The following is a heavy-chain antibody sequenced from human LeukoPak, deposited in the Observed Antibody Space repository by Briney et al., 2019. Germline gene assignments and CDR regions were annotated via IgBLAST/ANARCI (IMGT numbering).Heavy chain of an antibody. Sequence: GASVKVSCKASNYTFTTYGISWVRQAPGQGLEWMGWISAYNGNTNYAQKLQGRVTMTTDTSTSTAYMELSSLRSEDTAVYYCADLVYCSSSSCYEPFNQTWGQGTLVTVSP. V-gene: IGHV1-18*01. D-gene: IGHD2-2*01. CDR2: ISAYNGNT. CDR3: ADLVYCSSSSCYEPFNQT. CDR1: NYTFTTYG. J-gene: IGHJ4*02.